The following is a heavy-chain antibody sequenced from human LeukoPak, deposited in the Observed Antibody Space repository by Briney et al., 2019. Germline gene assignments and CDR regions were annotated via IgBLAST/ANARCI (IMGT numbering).Heavy chain of an antibody. CDR3: ARDLEPAAAGPGGY. J-gene: IGHJ4*02. CDR2: IKQDGSEK. V-gene: IGHV3-7*01. CDR1: GFTFSSYW. Sequence: GGSLRLSCAASGFTFSSYWMSWVRQAPGKGLEWVANIKQDGSEKYYVDSVKGRFTISRDNAKNSLYLQMNSLRAEDTAVYYCARDLEPAAAGPGGYWGQGTLVTVSS. D-gene: IGHD6-13*01.